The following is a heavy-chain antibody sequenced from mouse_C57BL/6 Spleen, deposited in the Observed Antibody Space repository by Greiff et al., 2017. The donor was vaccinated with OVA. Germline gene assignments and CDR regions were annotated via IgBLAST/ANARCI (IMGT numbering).Heavy chain of an antibody. J-gene: IGHJ2*01. CDR2: IDPSDSYT. Sequence: QVQLQQPGAELVKPGASVKLSCKASGYTFTSYWMQWVKQRPGQGLEWIGEIDPSDSYTNYNQKFKGKATLTVDTSSSTAYMQLSSLTSEDSAVYYCARHGSRESYYFDYWGQGTTLTVSS. CDR1: GYTFTSYW. CDR3: ARHGSRESYYFDY. V-gene: IGHV1-50*01. D-gene: IGHD1-1*01.